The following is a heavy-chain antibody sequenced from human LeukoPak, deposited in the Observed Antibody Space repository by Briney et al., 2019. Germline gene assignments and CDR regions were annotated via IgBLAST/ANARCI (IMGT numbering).Heavy chain of an antibody. Sequence: GGSLRLSCAVSGLHFTTYWTTWVRQAPGKGLEWVGNIKQDGSDTNYVDSVKGRFTISRDNAKRLLFLQMNSLRDEDTAVYYCARNLPDVLTGYSDNAFDIWGQGTMVTVSS. CDR1: GLHFTTYW. D-gene: IGHD3-9*01. J-gene: IGHJ3*02. CDR3: ARNLPDVLTGYSDNAFDI. CDR2: IKQDGSDT. V-gene: IGHV3-7*03.